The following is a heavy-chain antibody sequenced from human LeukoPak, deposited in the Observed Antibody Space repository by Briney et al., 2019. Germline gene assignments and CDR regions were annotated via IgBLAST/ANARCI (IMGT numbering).Heavy chain of an antibody. J-gene: IGHJ4*02. D-gene: IGHD4-17*01. CDR1: GYTFTGYY. V-gene: IGHV1-2*02. CDR3: ARVSRDDYGDYGDY. Sequence: ASVKVSCKASGYTFTGYYMHWVRQAPGQGLEWMGWINPNSGGTNYAQKFQGRVTMTRDTSISTAYMELSRLRSDDTAVYYCARVSRDDYGDYGDYWGQGTLVTVSS. CDR2: INPNSGGT.